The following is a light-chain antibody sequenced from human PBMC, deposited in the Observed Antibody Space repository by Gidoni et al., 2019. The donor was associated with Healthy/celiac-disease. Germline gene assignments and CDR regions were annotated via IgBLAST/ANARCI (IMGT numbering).Light chain of an antibody. J-gene: IGKJ1*01. CDR1: QSVSSSY. CDR3: QQYGSSPRT. V-gene: IGKV3-20*01. CDR2: GAS. Sequence: EIVFTHSPGTLSLSPGERATLSRRSSQSVSSSYLAWYQQKPGQAPRLLIYGASSRATGIPDRFSGSGSGTDFTLTISILEPEDFAVYYCQQYGSSPRTFGQGTKVEIK.